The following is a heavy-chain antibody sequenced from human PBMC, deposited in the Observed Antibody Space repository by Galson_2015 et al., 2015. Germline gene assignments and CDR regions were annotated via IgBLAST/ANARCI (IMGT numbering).Heavy chain of an antibody. V-gene: IGHV3-64D*06. CDR2: ISSNGGNT. CDR3: VKGRSYDFWSGYDY. J-gene: IGHJ4*02. CDR1: GFTFSSYT. Sequence: SLRLSCAASGFTFSSYTMHWVRQAPGKGLEYVSAISSNGGNTYYADSVKGRFTISRDNSKNTLYFQMSSLRAEDTAVYYCVKGRSYDFWSGYDYWGQGTLVTVSS. D-gene: IGHD3-3*01.